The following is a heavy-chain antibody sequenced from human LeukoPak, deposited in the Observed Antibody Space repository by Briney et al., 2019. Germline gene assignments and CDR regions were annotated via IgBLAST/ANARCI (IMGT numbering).Heavy chain of an antibody. CDR2: ISWNSGSI. V-gene: IGHV3-9*01. CDR3: ASFWSGYYSKDYFDY. J-gene: IGHJ4*02. CDR1: GFTFSSYG. D-gene: IGHD3-3*01. Sequence: GGSLRLSCAASGFTFSSYGMHWVRQAPGKGLEWVSGISWNSGSISYADSVKGRFTISRDNAKNSLYLQMNSLRAEDTALYYCASFWSGYYSKDYFDYWGQGTLVTVSS.